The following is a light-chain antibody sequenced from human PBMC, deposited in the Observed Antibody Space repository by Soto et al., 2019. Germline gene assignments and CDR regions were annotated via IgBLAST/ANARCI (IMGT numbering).Light chain of an antibody. J-gene: IGKJ2*01. CDR3: QQYNNWPPKYT. Sequence: EIVMTQSPATLSVSQGERATLSCRASQSVSSNLAWYQQKPGQAPRLLIYGASTRATGIPARFSGSGSGTEFTLNISSLQSEDFAVYYCQQYNNWPPKYTFGQGTKLEIK. CDR1: QSVSSN. V-gene: IGKV3-15*01. CDR2: GAS.